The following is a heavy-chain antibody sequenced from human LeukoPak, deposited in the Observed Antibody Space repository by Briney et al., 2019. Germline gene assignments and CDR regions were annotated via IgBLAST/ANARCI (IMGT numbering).Heavy chain of an antibody. V-gene: IGHV3-23*01. J-gene: IGHJ4*02. Sequence: PGGSLRLSCAASGFTFGSYAMSWVRQAPGKGLEWVSAISGSGGSTYYADSVKGRFTISRDNSKNTLYLQMNSLRAEDTAVYYCATEDVKAVALFDYWGQGTLVTVSS. CDR1: GFTFGSYA. CDR3: ATEDVKAVALFDY. CDR2: ISGSGGST. D-gene: IGHD6-19*01.